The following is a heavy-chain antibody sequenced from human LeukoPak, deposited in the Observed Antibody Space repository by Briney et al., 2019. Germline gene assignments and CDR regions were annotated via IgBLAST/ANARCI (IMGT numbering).Heavy chain of an antibody. CDR1: GGSISSYY. V-gene: IGHV4-59*01. Sequence: SETLSLTCTVSGGSISSYYWSGIRQPPGKGLEWIGYIYYSGSTNYNPSLKSRVTISVDTSKNQFSLKLSSVTAADTAVYYCARARVGAKDLSPWGQGTLVPVSS. CDR2: IYYSGST. CDR3: ARARVGAKDLSP. D-gene: IGHD1-26*01. J-gene: IGHJ5*02.